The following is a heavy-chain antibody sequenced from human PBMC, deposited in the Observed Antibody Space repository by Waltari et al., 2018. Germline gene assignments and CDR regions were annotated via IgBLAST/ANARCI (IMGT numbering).Heavy chain of an antibody. CDR1: GGTFSRYA. D-gene: IGHD4-4*01. CDR3: ASPRLYDYSGI. V-gene: IGHV1-69-2*01. J-gene: IGHJ3*02. Sequence: VQLVQSGAEVKKPGSSVKVSCKASGGTFSRYAISWVRQAPGQGLEWMGRVDPEDGETIYAEKFQGRVTITADTSTDTAYMELSSLRSEDTAVYYCASPRLYDYSGIWGQGTMVTVSS. CDR2: VDPEDGET.